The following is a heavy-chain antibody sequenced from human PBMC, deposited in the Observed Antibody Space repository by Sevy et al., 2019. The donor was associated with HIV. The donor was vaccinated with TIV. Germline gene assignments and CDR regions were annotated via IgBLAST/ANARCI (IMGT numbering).Heavy chain of an antibody. D-gene: IGHD2-15*01. J-gene: IGHJ4*02. CDR3: ARVSGNSEWGYYFDS. Sequence: SETLSLTCAVSGGSLSSGAYSWSWIRQPPGKGLEWIGCLYHSGSTYYNPSLKSRVTISVDRSKNQFSLTLSSVTAADTAVYYCARVSGNSEWGYYFDSWGQGTLVTVSS. CDR2: LYHSGST. CDR1: GGSLSSGAYS. V-gene: IGHV4-30-2*01.